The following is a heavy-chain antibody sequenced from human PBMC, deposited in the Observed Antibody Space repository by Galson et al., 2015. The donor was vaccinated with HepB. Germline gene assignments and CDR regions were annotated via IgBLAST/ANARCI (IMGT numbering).Heavy chain of an antibody. J-gene: IGHJ3*02. D-gene: IGHD1-7*01. CDR2: IYYSGST. CDR1: GGSISSSSYY. CDR3: ARGRITGTTPPHDAFDI. Sequence: SETLSLTCTVSGGSISSSSYYWGWIRQPPGKGLEWIGSIYYSGSTYYNPSLKSRVTISVDTSKNQFSLKLSSVTAADTAVYYCARGRITGTTPPHDAFDIWGQGTMVTVSS. V-gene: IGHV4-39*07.